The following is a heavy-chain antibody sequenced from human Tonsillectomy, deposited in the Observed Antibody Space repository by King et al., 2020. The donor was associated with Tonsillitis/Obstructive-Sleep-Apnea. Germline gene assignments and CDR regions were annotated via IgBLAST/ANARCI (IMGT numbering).Heavy chain of an antibody. CDR1: GYTFTSYA. Sequence: VQLVQSGSELKKPGASVKVSCKASGYTFTSYAMNWVRHAPGQGLEWMGWINTKTGNPAYARGFTGRFFFSLDTSVSTAYWQITSLTAEDTAVYYCVRDRIAAAGALDSWGQGTLVSVSS. V-gene: IGHV7-4-1*02. J-gene: IGHJ5*01. CDR3: VRDRIAAAGALDS. CDR2: INTKTGNP. D-gene: IGHD6-13*01.